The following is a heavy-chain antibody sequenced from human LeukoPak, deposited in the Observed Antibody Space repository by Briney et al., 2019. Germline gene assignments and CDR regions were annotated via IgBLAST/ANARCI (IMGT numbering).Heavy chain of an antibody. CDR3: ARGPPITMIVVVITPYFDY. CDR2: ISAYNGNT. J-gene: IGHJ4*02. Sequence: ASVKVSCKASGYTFTSYGISWVRQAPGQGLEWMGWISAYNGNTNYAQKLQGRVTMTTDTFTSTAYMELRSLRSDDTAVYYCARGPPITMIVVVITPYFDYWGQGTLVTVSS. D-gene: IGHD3-22*01. CDR1: GYTFTSYG. V-gene: IGHV1-18*01.